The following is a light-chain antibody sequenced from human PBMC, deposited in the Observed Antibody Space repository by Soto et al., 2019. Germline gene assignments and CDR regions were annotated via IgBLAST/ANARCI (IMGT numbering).Light chain of an antibody. Sequence: QSVRSHPRSASGSPGQSVTISCTGTKNDIGVYDFVSWYQHHPGKAPRLIIYEVVQRPSGVPDRFSGSKSGNTASLTVSGLQAADEADYFCKSYAGSNNYVFGSGTKVTVL. J-gene: IGLJ1*01. CDR1: KNDIGVYDF. CDR2: EVV. CDR3: KSYAGSNNYV. V-gene: IGLV2-8*01.